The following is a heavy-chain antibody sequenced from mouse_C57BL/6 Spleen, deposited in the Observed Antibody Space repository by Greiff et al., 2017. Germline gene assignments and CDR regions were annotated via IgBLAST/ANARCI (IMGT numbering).Heavy chain of an antibody. D-gene: IGHD5-1*01. CDR2: ILPGSGNT. CDR1: GYTFTGYW. V-gene: IGHV1-9*01. J-gene: IGHJ4*01. Sequence: QVQLKQSGAELMKPGASVKLSCKATGYTFTGYWIEWVKQRPGRGLEWIGEILPGSGNTKYNEKVKGKATFTADTSSNTAYMQLSSLTTEDSAIYYCATYLYYAMDYWGQGTSVTVSS. CDR3: ATYLYYAMDY.